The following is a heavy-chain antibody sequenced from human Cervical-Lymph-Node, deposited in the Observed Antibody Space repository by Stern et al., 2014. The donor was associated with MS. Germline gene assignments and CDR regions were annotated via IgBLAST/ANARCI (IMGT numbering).Heavy chain of an antibody. J-gene: IGHJ6*02. Sequence: QVQLVQSGVEVKKPGSSGKVSCKASGGTFSRYAISWVRQAPGQGLEWMGGIIPIFGSATYAQKFQGRVTITADEITRTAYMELSSLRSEDTAVYYCARGELKEGLVRGMDVWGQGPTVTVSS. CDR2: IIPIFGSA. CDR3: ARGELKEGLVRGMDV. D-gene: IGHD1-26*01. CDR1: GGTFSRYA. V-gene: IGHV1-69*01.